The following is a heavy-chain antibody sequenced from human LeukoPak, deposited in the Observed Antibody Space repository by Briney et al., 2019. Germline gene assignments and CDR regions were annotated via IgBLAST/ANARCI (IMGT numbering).Heavy chain of an antibody. D-gene: IGHD3-9*01. CDR3: TKDSYYDILTGYYVGAAWDAFDI. Sequence: GGSLRLSCAASGFTFSSYSMNWVRQAPGKGLQWVSSISSSSSYIYYADSVKGRFTISRDNAKNTLYLQMNSLGAEDTAVYYFTKDSYYDILTGYYVGAAWDAFDIWGQGTMVTVSS. J-gene: IGHJ3*02. CDR1: GFTFSSYS. CDR2: ISSSSSYI. V-gene: IGHV3-21*01.